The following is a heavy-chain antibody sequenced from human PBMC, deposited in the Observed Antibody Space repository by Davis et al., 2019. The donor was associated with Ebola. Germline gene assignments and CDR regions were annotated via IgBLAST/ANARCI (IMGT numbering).Heavy chain of an antibody. CDR3: ARSSYTWYFSGMDV. Sequence: ASVKVSCKASGYSFTTYGMNWVRQAPGQGLEWMGWININTGNPTYAQGFTGRFVFSLDTSVSTADLQITSLKAEDTAVYYCARSSYTWYFSGMDVWGKGTTVTVSS. J-gene: IGHJ6*04. CDR2: ININTGNP. V-gene: IGHV7-4-1*02. D-gene: IGHD2-2*01. CDR1: GYSFTTYG.